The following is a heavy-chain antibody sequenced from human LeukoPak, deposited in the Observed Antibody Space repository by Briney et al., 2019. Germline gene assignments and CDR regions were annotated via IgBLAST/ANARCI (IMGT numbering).Heavy chain of an antibody. V-gene: IGHV3-23*01. CDR1: GFTFTSYA. J-gene: IGHJ4*02. CDR2: ISGAGDSI. Sequence: GGSLRLSCAASGFTFTSYALDWVRQAPGKGLEWISGISGAGDSIYYAASVKGRFTISRDNSKNTLYLQMNSLRVEDTAIYFCARDEYKADAYWGQGTLVIVSS. CDR3: ARDEYKADAY. D-gene: IGHD2/OR15-2a*01.